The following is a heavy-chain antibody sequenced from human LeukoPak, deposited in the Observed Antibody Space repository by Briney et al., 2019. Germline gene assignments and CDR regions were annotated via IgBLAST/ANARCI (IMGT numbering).Heavy chain of an antibody. CDR2: IRRKANGGTT. Sequence: GGSLRLSCTASGFTFGDYAMSWVRQAPGKGPEWVGFIRRKANGGTTEYAASVKGRFTISRDDSKSIAHLQMNSLKTEDTAVYYCTSGLYYDSWSDLFDYWGQGTLATVSS. D-gene: IGHD3-3*01. V-gene: IGHV3-49*04. CDR3: TSGLYYDSWSDLFDY. CDR1: GFTFGDYA. J-gene: IGHJ4*02.